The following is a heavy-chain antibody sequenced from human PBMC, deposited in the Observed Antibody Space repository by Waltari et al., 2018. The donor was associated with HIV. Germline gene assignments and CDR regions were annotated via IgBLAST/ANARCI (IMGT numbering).Heavy chain of an antibody. V-gene: IGHV3-21*04. CDR2: IRRATNEK. J-gene: IGHJ5*02. Sequence: LVESGGGVVKTGESLRLPCEASGFSFRPYSFNWVRQSPQRGLEWVAAIRRATNEKFYLDSVRGRFVISRDDSESSVHLQMDSVKKEDTGKYFCVRDDPGYGPIDHWGRGTLVTV. CDR3: VRDDPGYGPIDH. CDR1: GFSFRPYS. D-gene: IGHD5-18*01.